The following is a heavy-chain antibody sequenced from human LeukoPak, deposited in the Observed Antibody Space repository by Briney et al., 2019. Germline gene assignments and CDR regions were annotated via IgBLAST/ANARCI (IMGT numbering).Heavy chain of an antibody. CDR2: IYSSGST. J-gene: IGHJ5*01. V-gene: IGHV4-59*01. CDR3: ARDRWFDS. CDR1: GFTFSSYS. Sequence: GSLRLSCAASGFTFSSYSMNWVRQAPGKGLEWIGYIYSSGSTNYNPSLKSRVTISIDTSKNQFSLKLSSVTAADTAVYYCARDRWFDSWGQGTLVTVSS.